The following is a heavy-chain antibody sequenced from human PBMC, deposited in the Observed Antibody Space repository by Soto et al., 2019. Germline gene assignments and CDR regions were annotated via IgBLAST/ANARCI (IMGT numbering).Heavy chain of an antibody. V-gene: IGHV3-23*01. CDR2: ISGSGGST. CDR1: GFTFSSYA. CDR3: AKDQGITFGGVIVTQNVFDY. D-gene: IGHD3-16*02. Sequence: GGSLPLSSAASGFTFSSYAMSWVRQAPGKVLEWVSAISGSGGSTYYADSVKGRFTISRDNSKNTLYLQMNSLRAEDTAVYYCAKDQGITFGGVIVTQNVFDYWGQGTLVTVSS. J-gene: IGHJ4*02.